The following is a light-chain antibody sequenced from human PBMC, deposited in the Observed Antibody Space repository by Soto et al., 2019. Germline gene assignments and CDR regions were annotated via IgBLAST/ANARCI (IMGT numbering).Light chain of an antibody. CDR2: DST. J-gene: IGKJ5*01. Sequence: VLTQSPATLSLSPGERATLSCRASQSIHTSLAWYQQKPGQPPRLVVYDSTLRANGVPDTFGGSRCCTEFSLTINNLQPDEFAVYYCQQRNVWPPITFGQGTRLEIK. CDR3: QQRNVWPPIT. CDR1: QSIHTS. V-gene: IGKV3-11*01.